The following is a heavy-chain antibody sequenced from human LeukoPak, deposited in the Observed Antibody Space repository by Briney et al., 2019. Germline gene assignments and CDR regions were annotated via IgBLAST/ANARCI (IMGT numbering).Heavy chain of an antibody. V-gene: IGHV3-48*01. CDR2: ISSSSSTI. J-gene: IGHJ6*02. CDR3: ARNQYYDILTDPYYYGMDV. Sequence: GGSLRLSCAASGFTFSSYSMNWVRQAPGKGLEWVSYISSSSSTIYYADSVKGRFTISRDNAKNSLYLQMNSLRAEDTAVYYCARNQYYDILTDPYYYGMDVWGQGTTVTVSS. CDR1: GFTFSSYS. D-gene: IGHD3-9*01.